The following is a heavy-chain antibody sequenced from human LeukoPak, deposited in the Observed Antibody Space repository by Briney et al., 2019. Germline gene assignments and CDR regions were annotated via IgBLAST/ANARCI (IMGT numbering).Heavy chain of an antibody. CDR3: ARGQVTIFGVGGSWFDP. CDR1: GYTFTGYY. Sequence: ASAKVSCKASGYTFTGYYMHWVRQAPGQGLEWMGWINPNSGGTNYAQKFQGRVTMTRDTSISTAYMELSRLRSDDTAVYYCARGQVTIFGVGGSWFDPWGQGTLVTVSS. V-gene: IGHV1-2*02. CDR2: INPNSGGT. J-gene: IGHJ5*02. D-gene: IGHD3-3*01.